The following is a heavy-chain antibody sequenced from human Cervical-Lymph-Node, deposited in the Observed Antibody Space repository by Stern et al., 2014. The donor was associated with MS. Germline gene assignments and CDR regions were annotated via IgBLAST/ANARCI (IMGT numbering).Heavy chain of an antibody. CDR2: IDWDAAK. V-gene: IGHV2-70*01. CDR3: ARIRIAAAGSPPYYYYYGMDV. CDR1: GFSLSTSGMC. D-gene: IGHD6-13*01. Sequence: QITLKESGPALVNPTQTLTLPCTFSGFSLSTSGMCVIWIRQPPGKALEWLALIDWDAAKYYSTSLKTRLTISKDTSKNQVVLTMTNMDPVDTATYYCARIRIAAAGSPPYYYYYGMDVWGQGTTVTVSS. J-gene: IGHJ6*02.